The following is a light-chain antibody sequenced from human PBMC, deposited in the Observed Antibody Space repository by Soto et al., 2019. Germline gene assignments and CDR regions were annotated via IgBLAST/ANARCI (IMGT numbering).Light chain of an antibody. V-gene: IGLV2-14*01. CDR2: DVN. CDR3: SSYTSSATRL. Sequence: QSALTQPASVSGSPGQSITISCTGTNSDVGGYNYVSWYQHHPGKVPKLILFDVNNRPSGVSDRFSGSKSGNTASLTISGLQAEDEVDYYCSSYTSSATRLFGGGTQLTVL. J-gene: IGLJ2*01. CDR1: NSDVGGYNY.